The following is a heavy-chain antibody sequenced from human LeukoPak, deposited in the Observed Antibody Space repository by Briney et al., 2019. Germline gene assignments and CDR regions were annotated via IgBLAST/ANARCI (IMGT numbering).Heavy chain of an antibody. CDR3: ARVLVNYSRELRGYYYYYMDV. CDR1: GGSFSGYY. Sequence: PSETLSLTCAVYGGSFSGYYWSWIRQPPGKGLEWIGEINHSGSTNSNSSLKSRVTISVDTSKNHFSLKLSSVTAADTAVYYCARVLVNYSRELRGYYYYYMDVWGKGTTVTISS. CDR2: INHSGST. D-gene: IGHD6-13*01. V-gene: IGHV4-34*01. J-gene: IGHJ6*03.